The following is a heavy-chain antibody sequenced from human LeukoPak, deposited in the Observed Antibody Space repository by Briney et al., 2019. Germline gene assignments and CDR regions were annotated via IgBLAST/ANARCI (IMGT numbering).Heavy chain of an antibody. CDR2: IIPIFGTA. CDR3: ASGGYYFSSGYQGFDP. V-gene: IGHV1-69*01. CDR1: GGTFSSYA. D-gene: IGHD3-22*01. J-gene: IGHJ5*02. Sequence: SLKGSCKASGGTFSSYAISWVRQAPGQGLEWMGGIIPIFGTANYAQKFQGRVTITADESTSTAYMELSSLRSEDTAVYYCASGGYYFSSGYQGFDPWGQGTLVTVSS.